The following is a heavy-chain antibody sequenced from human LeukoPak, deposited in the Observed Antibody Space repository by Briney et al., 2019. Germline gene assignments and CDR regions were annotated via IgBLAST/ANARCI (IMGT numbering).Heavy chain of an antibody. V-gene: IGHV3-74*01. CDR1: GFMFSSYW. Sequence: PGGSLRLSCIDSGFMFSSYWMNWVRQAPGKGLVWVSRINSDGSSTSYADSVKGRFTISRDNAKNTLFLQMNSLRAEDTAVYYCARGPGAFDIWGQGTMVTVSS. CDR3: ARGPGAFDI. D-gene: IGHD2-2*01. J-gene: IGHJ3*02. CDR2: INSDGSST.